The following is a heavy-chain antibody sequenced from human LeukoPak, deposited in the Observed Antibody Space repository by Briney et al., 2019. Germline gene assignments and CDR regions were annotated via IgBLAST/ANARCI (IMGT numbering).Heavy chain of an antibody. D-gene: IGHD2-15*01. J-gene: IGHJ3*02. CDR2: ISSSSSYI. CDR1: GFTFSSYA. V-gene: IGHV3-21*01. CDR3: VGLLTTDAFDI. Sequence: PGGSLRLSCAASGFTFSSYAMSWVRQAPGKGLEWVSSISSSSSYIYYADSVKGRFTISRDNAKNSLYLQMNSLRAEDTAVYYCVGLLTTDAFDIWGQGTMVTVSS.